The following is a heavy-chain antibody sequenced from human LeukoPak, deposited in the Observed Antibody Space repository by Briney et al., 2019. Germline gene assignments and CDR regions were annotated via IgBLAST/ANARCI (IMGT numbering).Heavy chain of an antibody. Sequence: GASVKVSCKASGYTFTGYYMHWVRLAPGQGLEWMGWINPNSGGTNYAQKFQGRVTMTRDTSISTAYMELSRLRSDDTAVYYCAREVGYGKPNWFDPWGQGTLVTVSS. CDR2: INPNSGGT. CDR3: AREVGYGKPNWFDP. CDR1: GYTFTGYY. D-gene: IGHD5-12*01. J-gene: IGHJ5*02. V-gene: IGHV1-2*02.